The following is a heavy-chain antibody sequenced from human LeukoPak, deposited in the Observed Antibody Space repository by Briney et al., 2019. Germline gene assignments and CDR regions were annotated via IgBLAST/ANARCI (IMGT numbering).Heavy chain of an antibody. Sequence: GGSLSLSCAAAGFTFSSNWMRGVRQDPGKGRGGGANIKQDGSEKYYVDSVKGRFTISRDNAKNSLYLQMNSLRAEDTAVYYCARDGHSSANWFGPWGQGTLVTVSS. V-gene: IGHV3-7*01. CDR1: GFTFSSNW. CDR3: ARDGHSSANWFGP. CDR2: IKQDGSEK. J-gene: IGHJ5*02. D-gene: IGHD6-25*01.